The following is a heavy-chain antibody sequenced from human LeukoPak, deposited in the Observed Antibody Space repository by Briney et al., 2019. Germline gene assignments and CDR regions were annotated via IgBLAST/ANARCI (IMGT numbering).Heavy chain of an antibody. J-gene: IGHJ6*02. CDR2: ISAYNGNT. V-gene: IGHV1-18*01. CDR1: GYTFTSYG. Sequence: GASVKVSCTASGYTFTSYGISWVRQAPGQGLEWMGWISAYNGNTNYAQKLQGRVTMTTDTSTSTAYMELRSLRSDDTAVYYCARDGSTSSSWYLDYYYGMDVWGQGTTVTVSS. D-gene: IGHD6-13*01. CDR3: ARDGSTSSSWYLDYYYGMDV.